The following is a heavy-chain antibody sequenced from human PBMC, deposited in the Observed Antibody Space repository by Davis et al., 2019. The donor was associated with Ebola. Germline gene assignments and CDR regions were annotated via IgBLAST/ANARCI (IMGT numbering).Heavy chain of an antibody. D-gene: IGHD3-9*01. V-gene: IGHV3-49*04. CDR1: GFTFSDYW. J-gene: IGHJ4*02. CDR2: IRSKNYDGTT. Sequence: GESLKISCTASGFTFSDYWMSWVRQAPGKGLEWVGLIRSKNYDGTTENAASVKGRFTISRDDSKSIAYLQMNSLKAEDTAVYYCTRGLTGGQYYFDYWGQGTLVIVSS. CDR3: TRGLTGGQYYFDY.